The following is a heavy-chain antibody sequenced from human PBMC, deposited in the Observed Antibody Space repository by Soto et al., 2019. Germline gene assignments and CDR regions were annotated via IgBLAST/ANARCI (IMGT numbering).Heavy chain of an antibody. J-gene: IGHJ4*02. CDR3: ARGASAVAASLDY. V-gene: IGHV3-33*01. CDR1: GFTFSSYG. CDR2: IWYDGSNK. Sequence: QVQLVESGGGVVQPERSLRLSCAASGFTFSSYGMHWVRQAPGKGLEWVAFIWYDGSNKYYADSVKGRFTISRDNSKNTVFLQMSSLSAEDTAVYYCARGASAVAASLDYWAQGTLVSVSS. D-gene: IGHD6-19*01.